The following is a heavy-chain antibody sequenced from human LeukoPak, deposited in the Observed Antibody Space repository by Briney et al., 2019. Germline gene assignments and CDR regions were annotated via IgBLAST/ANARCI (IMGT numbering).Heavy chain of an antibody. CDR3: AIRDLSSGWYPGRFDP. V-gene: IGHV3-33*01. CDR1: GFTFSSYG. Sequence: GGSLRLSCAASGFTFSSYGMHWVRQAPGKGLEWVAVIWYDGSNKYYADSVKGRFTISRDNSKNTLYLQMNSLRAEDTAVYYCAIRDLSSGWYPGRFDPWGQGTLVTVSS. D-gene: IGHD6-13*01. J-gene: IGHJ5*02. CDR2: IWYDGSNK.